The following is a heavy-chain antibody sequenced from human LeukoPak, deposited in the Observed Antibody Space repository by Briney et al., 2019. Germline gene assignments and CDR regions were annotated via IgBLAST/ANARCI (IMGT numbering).Heavy chain of an antibody. Sequence: ASVKVSCKASGYTFTSYGISWVRQAPGQGLEWMGWISAYNGNTNYAQKLQGRVTMTTDTSTSTAYMELRSLRSDDTAVYYCARDRYYYDSSGSIRTNAFDIWGQGTMVTVSS. CDR1: GYTFTSYG. CDR3: ARDRYYYDSSGSIRTNAFDI. J-gene: IGHJ3*02. CDR2: ISAYNGNT. V-gene: IGHV1-18*01. D-gene: IGHD3-22*01.